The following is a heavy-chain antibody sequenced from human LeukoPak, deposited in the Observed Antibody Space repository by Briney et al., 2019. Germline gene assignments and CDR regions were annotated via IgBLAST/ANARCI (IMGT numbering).Heavy chain of an antibody. Sequence: SETLSLTCTVSGGSISRYYWSWIRQPPGKGLAWIGYTYYSGSTNYNPSLKGRVTISVDTSQKQFSLRLTSVTAADTAVYYCARGRYLTTSGGAAAGFLDYWGQGSLVTVST. CDR2: TYYSGST. CDR3: ARGRYLTTSGGAAAGFLDY. CDR1: GGSISRYY. V-gene: IGHV4-59*12. J-gene: IGHJ4*02. D-gene: IGHD6-13*01.